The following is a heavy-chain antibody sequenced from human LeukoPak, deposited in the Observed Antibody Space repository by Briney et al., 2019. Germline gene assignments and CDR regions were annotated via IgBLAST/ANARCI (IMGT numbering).Heavy chain of an antibody. V-gene: IGHV3-7*01. CDR1: GFTLGTSW. J-gene: IGHJ4*02. CDR3: ARGGLTAGFDF. CDR2: INRDGSKI. Sequence: PGGSLRLSCAASGFTLGTSWMTWVRQAPGKGLEWVANINRDGSKIDYLDSVKGRFIISRDSAKNALYLQMSSLRADVTAVYYCARGGLTAGFDFWGQGTLVTVSS. D-gene: IGHD2-15*01.